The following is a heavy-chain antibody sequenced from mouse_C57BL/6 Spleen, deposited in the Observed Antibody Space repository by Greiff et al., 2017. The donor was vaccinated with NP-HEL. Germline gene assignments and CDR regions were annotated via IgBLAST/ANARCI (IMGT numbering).Heavy chain of an antibody. J-gene: IGHJ3*01. Sequence: VKVVESGAELAKPGASVKLSCKASGYTFTSYWMHWVKQRPGQGLEWIGYINPSSGYTKYNQKSKDKATLTSDKSSSTAYMKLSSLTYEDSAVYYCARFGDDYTWFAYWGQGTLVTVSA. CDR3: ARFGDDYTWFAY. CDR1: GYTFTSYW. V-gene: IGHV1-7*01. D-gene: IGHD2-4*01. CDR2: INPSSGYT.